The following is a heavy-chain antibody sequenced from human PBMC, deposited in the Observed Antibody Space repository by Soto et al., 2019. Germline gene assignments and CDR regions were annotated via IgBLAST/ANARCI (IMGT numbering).Heavy chain of an antibody. CDR3: ARDGGRHSGGLDY. Sequence: QVQLVQSGAEVKKPGSSVKVSCKASGGTFSSYSINWVRQAPGQGLEWMGEIIPIFGTANYAQKFQGIVKLTAEKSTSTTYMELSSLRSDDTAVYYCARDGGRHSGGLDYWGQGTLVTVSS. CDR2: IIPIFGTA. CDR1: GGTFSSYS. V-gene: IGHV1-69*06. D-gene: IGHD3-16*01. J-gene: IGHJ4*02.